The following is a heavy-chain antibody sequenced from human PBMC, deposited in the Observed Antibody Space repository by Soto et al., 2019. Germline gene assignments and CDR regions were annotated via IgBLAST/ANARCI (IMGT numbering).Heavy chain of an antibody. Sequence: SGPTLVKPTQTLTLTCTFSGFSLSTSGVGVGWIRQPPGKALEWLALIYWDDDKRYSPSLKSRLTITKDTSKNQVVLTMTNMDPVDTATYYCAHSDCSGGSCYSESVGFDYWGQGTLVTVSS. V-gene: IGHV2-5*02. CDR3: AHSDCSGGSCYSESVGFDY. CDR2: IYWDDDK. CDR1: GFSLSTSGVG. D-gene: IGHD2-15*01. J-gene: IGHJ4*02.